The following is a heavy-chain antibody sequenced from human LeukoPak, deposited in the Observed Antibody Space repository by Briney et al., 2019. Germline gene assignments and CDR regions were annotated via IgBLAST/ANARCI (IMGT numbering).Heavy chain of an antibody. CDR3: ARYRSDDFGAFDI. CDR2: ISSSGSTL. CDR1: GFTFSNYE. J-gene: IGHJ3*02. V-gene: IGHV3-48*03. D-gene: IGHD4/OR15-4a*01. Sequence: GGSLRLSCAASGFTFSNYEMNWVRQAPGKGLEWVPYISSSGSTLYYADSVKGRFTISRDNAKNSLYLQMNSLRAEDTAVYYCARYRSDDFGAFDIWGPGRMVTVSS.